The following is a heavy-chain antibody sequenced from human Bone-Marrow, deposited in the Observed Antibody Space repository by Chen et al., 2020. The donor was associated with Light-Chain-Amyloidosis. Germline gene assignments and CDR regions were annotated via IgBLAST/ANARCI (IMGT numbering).Heavy chain of an antibody. CDR1: GGSITSGGYY. D-gene: IGHD6-19*01. J-gene: IGHJ4*01. V-gene: IGHV4-31*03. Sequence: QVQLQESGPGLVKPSQTLSLTCSVSGGSITSGGYYWTWIRQHPGKGLEWIGYIYYSGRTNYNPSLKSRITISVDTSKNQFSLNLSSVTAADTAVYYCAIVGPVAGRIDYWGHGTLVTVSS. CDR2: IYYSGRT. CDR3: AIVGPVAGRIDY.